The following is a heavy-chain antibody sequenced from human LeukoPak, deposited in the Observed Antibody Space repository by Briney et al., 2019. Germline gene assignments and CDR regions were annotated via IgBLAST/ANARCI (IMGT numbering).Heavy chain of an antibody. J-gene: IGHJ4*02. Sequence: PGGSLRLSCAASGFTFSSYGMHWVRQAPGKGLEWVAVISYDGSNKYYADSVKGRFTISRDNPKNTLYLQMNSLRAEDTAVYYCAKSHVSTATGTGRYFDYWGQGTLVTVSP. V-gene: IGHV3-30*18. D-gene: IGHD3-9*01. CDR1: GFTFSSYG. CDR2: ISYDGSNK. CDR3: AKSHVSTATGTGRYFDY.